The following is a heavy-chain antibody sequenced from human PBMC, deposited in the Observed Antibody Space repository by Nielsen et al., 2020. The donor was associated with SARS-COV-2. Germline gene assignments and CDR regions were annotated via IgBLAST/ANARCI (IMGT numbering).Heavy chain of an antibody. D-gene: IGHD3-16*01. CDR1: AFTFSTYW. CDR3: VRGLQVPNGLAHH. CDR2: INSDGSST. J-gene: IGHJ4*02. Sequence: GRSLKISCAASAFTFSTYWMHWVRQAPGKGLVWVSRINSDGSSTSYADSVKGRFTISRDNAKNTLYLQMNSLRAEDTAVYYCVRGLQVPNGLAHHWGQGTLVTVSS. V-gene: IGHV3-74*01.